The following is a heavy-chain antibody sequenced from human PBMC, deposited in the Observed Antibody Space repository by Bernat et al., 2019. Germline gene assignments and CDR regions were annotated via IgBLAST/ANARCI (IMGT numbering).Heavy chain of an antibody. J-gene: IGHJ6*03. CDR3: AGWSGYDYYHYYMDV. CDR1: GFIFRNYW. V-gene: IGHV3-74*01. Sequence: EVQLVESGGGLVQPGGSLRLSCAASGFIFRNYWMHWVRQAPGKGLVWVSRINSDGSSTSYADSVKGRFTISRDTAGNTLYLQMNSLRAEDTAVYYCAGWSGYDYYHYYMDVWGKGTTVTVS. D-gene: IGHD5-12*01. CDR2: INSDGSST.